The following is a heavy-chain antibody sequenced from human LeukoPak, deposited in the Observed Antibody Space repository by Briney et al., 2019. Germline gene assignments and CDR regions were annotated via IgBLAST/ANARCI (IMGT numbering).Heavy chain of an antibody. V-gene: IGHV3-72*01. CDR1: GFTFSDHY. CDR3: ARASVTLPFDC. D-gene: IGHD4-17*01. CDR2: IRNKANSYTT. J-gene: IGHJ4*02. Sequence: GGSLRLPCAASGFTFSDHYMDWVRQAPGKGLEWVGRIRNKANSYTTQYAASLKDRFTISRDDSKNSLYLQMNSLKTEDTAVYYCARASVTLPFDCWGQGTLVTVSS.